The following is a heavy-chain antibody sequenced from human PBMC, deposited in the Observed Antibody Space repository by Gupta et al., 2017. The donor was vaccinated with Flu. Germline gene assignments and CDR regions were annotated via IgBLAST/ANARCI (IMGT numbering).Heavy chain of an antibody. CDR1: GFTFSDHY. D-gene: IGHD5-18*01. J-gene: IGHJ5*02. Sequence: QVQLVESGGGLVKPGGSLRLSCAASGFTFSDHYMTWIRQAPGKGLEWVSYITISGSAVYYADSVKGRFTISRDNAKNLLYLQMNNLRAEDTAVYYCARDVDTVDYVGNWFDPWGQGTLVTVSS. CDR2: ITISGSAV. CDR3: ARDVDTVDYVGNWFDP. V-gene: IGHV3-11*01.